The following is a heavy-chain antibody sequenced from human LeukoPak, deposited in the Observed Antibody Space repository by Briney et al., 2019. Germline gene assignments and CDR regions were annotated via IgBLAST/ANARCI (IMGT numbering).Heavy chain of an antibody. V-gene: IGHV3-64*01. J-gene: IGHJ3*02. CDR3: ARLPVDAFDI. CDR2: ISSNGGNT. Sequence: PGGSLRLSCAASRFTFSNYAMHWVRQAPGKGLEHVSAISSNGGNTHCANSVKGRFTISRDNSKNTLYLQMGSLRAEDMAVYYCARLPVDAFDIWGQGTMVTVSS. D-gene: IGHD1-14*01. CDR1: RFTFSNYA.